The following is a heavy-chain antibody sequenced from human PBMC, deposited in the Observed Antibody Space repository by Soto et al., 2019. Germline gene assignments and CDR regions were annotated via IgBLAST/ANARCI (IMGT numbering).Heavy chain of an antibody. CDR1: GGSISDISYC. Sequence: ETLSLTCTVSGGSISDISYCWGWIRQPPGKGLQWVGCMFYSGATYYNPSLKNRVTLSVDTSNNEFPLKLVSVTAPDTAVYYCARHKSGSDWLDPWGQGTLVTVSS. CDR2: MFYSGAT. J-gene: IGHJ5*02. CDR3: ARHKSGSDWLDP. V-gene: IGHV4-39*01. D-gene: IGHD2-15*01.